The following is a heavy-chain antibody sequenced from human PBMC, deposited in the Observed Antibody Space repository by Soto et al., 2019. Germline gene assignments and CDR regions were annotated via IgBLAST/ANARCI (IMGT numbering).Heavy chain of an antibody. CDR1: GGSFSGYY. J-gene: IGHJ4*02. D-gene: IGHD2-8*02. CDR3: ARDKITGRFAY. Sequence: QVQLQQWGAGLLKPSETLSLTCAVYGGSFSGYYWTWIRQPPGTGLEWIGEINHSGSTNYNPSLKSRVTISVDTSTNQFSLKLTSVTAADTAVSDCARDKITGRFAYWGQGPLVTVSS. CDR2: INHSGST. V-gene: IGHV4-34*01.